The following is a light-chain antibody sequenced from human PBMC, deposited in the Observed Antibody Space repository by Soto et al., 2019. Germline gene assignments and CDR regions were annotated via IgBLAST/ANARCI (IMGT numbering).Light chain of an antibody. J-gene: IGKJ4*01. CDR1: QTVSRY. CDR2: YAS. CDR3: QRRSTGRLFT. V-gene: IGKV3-11*01. Sequence: VLTQSPATLSLSPGERATLSCRASQTVSRYLAWYQQKPGQAPRLLIYYASNRATGIPARFSGSGSGTDYTLTISSLEPEDFAVYYCQRRSTGRLFTFGGGTKVEI.